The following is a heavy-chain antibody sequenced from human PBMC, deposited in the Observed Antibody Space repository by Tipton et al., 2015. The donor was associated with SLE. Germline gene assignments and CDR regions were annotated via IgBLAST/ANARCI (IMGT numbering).Heavy chain of an antibody. CDR2: ISGSGSHT. Sequence: SLRLSCAASRFTFSSYAMSWVRQAPGKGLQWVSSISGSGSHTSYADSMKGRFTISRDRSNTLYLQMNSLRAEDTALYYCAKGRGFGAIYPFDSWGQGTLVTVSS. J-gene: IGHJ4*02. CDR3: AKGRGFGAIYPFDS. D-gene: IGHD4/OR15-4a*01. CDR1: RFTFSSYA. V-gene: IGHV3-23*01.